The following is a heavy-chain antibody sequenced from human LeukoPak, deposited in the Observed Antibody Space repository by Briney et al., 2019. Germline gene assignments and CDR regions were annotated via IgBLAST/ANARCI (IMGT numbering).Heavy chain of an antibody. CDR1: GYSISSGYY. J-gene: IGHJ4*02. Sequence: PETLSLTCAVSGYSISSGYYWGWIRQPPGKGLEWIGSIYHSGSTYYNPSLKSRVTISVDTSKNQFSLKLSSVTAADTAVYYCARIYYDSSGYYYVDYWGQGTLVTVSS. CDR3: ARIYYDSSGYYYVDY. V-gene: IGHV4-38-2*01. D-gene: IGHD3-22*01. CDR2: IYHSGST.